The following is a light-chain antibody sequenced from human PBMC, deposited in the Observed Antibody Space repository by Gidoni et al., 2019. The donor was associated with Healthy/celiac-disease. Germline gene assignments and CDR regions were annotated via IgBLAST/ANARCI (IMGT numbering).Light chain of an antibody. V-gene: IGLV1-47*01. CDR3: AAWDDSLSGLV. J-gene: IGLJ2*01. CDR1: SSNIGSNY. Sequence: QSVLTTPPSASGTPGQRVTISCSGRSSNIGSNYVSWYQQLPGTAPQLLIYRNNQRPSGVPDRFSGSKSGTSASLAISGLRSEDEADYYCAAWDDSLSGLVFGGGTKLTVL. CDR2: RNN.